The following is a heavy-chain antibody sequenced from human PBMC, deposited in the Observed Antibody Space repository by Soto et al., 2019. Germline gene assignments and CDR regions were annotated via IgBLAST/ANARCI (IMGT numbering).Heavy chain of an antibody. D-gene: IGHD2-2*01. V-gene: IGHV1-46*01. CDR1: GYSFTSYY. Sequence: ASVKVSCEECGYSFTSYYIHWVRQAPGQGLEWMGIINPSGGSTTYAQKFQGRVTMTRDTSTSTVYMELSSLRSEDTAVYYCARRGACISTSCSLDYWGQGTLVTVSS. J-gene: IGHJ4*02. CDR3: ARRGACISTSCSLDY. CDR2: INPSGGST.